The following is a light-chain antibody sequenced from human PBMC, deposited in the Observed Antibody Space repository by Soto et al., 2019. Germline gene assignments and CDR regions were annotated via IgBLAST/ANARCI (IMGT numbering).Light chain of an antibody. J-gene: IGLJ2*01. CDR3: QTWGTGIVL. CDR1: SGHSSYA. CDR2: VNSDGSH. Sequence: QLVLTQSPSASASLGASVKLTCTLSSGHSSYAIAWHQQQPDKGPRYLMKVNSDGSHTEGDGIPDRFSGSSSGAERYLTISSLQSEDEADYYCQTWGTGIVLFGGGTKVTVL. V-gene: IGLV4-69*01.